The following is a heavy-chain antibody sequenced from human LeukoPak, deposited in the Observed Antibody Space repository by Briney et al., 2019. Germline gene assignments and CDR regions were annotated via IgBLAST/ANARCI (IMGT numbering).Heavy chain of an antibody. CDR2: IKEDGSEK. Sequence: GGSLRLSCAASGFTFSIYWMTWVRQAPGKGLEWVANIKEDGSEKYYVDSVKGRFTISRDNAKNSLYLQMNSLRAEDTAVYSCARGVATIDHWGQGTLVTVSS. CDR3: ARGVATIDH. V-gene: IGHV3-7*01. D-gene: IGHD5-12*01. J-gene: IGHJ4*02. CDR1: GFTFSIYW.